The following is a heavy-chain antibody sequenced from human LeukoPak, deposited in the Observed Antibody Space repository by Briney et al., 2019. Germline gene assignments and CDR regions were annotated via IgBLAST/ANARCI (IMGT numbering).Heavy chain of an antibody. CDR3: ARHEIRDRSGYYYLDY. D-gene: IGHD3-22*01. J-gene: IGHJ4*02. Sequence: SETLSLTCTVSGGSISGYYWSWIRQPPGKGLEWIGYIYYTGNTKYNPSLKSRVAISVDTSKNQFSLKLSSVTAADTAVYYCARHEIRDRSGYYYLDYWGQGTLVTVSS. CDR1: GGSISGYY. V-gene: IGHV4-59*08. CDR2: IYYTGNT.